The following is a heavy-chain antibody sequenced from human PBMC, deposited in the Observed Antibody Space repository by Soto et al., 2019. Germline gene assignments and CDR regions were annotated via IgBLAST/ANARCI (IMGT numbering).Heavy chain of an antibody. CDR2: ISSSSSTI. V-gene: IGHV3-48*02. Sequence: PGGSLRLSCAASGFTFSSYSMNWVRQAPGKGLEWVSYISSSSSTIYYADSVKGRFTISRDNAKNSLYLQMNSLRDEDTAVYCCASDRGSTGWYELAIWGQGTMVTVSS. CDR3: ASDRGSTGWYELAI. J-gene: IGHJ3*02. CDR1: GFTFSSYS. D-gene: IGHD6-19*01.